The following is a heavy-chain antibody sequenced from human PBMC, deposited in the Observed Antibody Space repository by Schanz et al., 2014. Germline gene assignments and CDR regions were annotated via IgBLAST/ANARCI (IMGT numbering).Heavy chain of an antibody. Sequence: EVQLLESGGGLVQPGGSLRLSCAASGFTFSSYAMTWVRQAPGKGLVWVARINSVGSNTDYADSVKGRFTISRDNAKNTLYLQMNSLRAEDTGLYFCARGGSGSHYRLDYWGQGTLVTVSS. D-gene: IGHD1-26*01. J-gene: IGHJ4*02. CDR1: GFTFSSYA. V-gene: IGHV3-23*01. CDR3: ARGGSGSHYRLDY. CDR2: INSVGSNT.